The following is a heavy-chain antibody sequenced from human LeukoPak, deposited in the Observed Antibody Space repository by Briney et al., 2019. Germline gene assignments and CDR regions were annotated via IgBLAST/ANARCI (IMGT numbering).Heavy chain of an antibody. J-gene: IGHJ4*02. CDR1: GFTFSSYG. Sequence: PGGSLRLSXAASGFTFSSYGMHWVRQAPGKGLEWVAFIRYDGSNKYYADSVKGRFTISRDNSKNTLYLQMNSLRAEDTAVYYCAPGDFWSGYSPFDYWGQGTLVTVSS. V-gene: IGHV3-30*02. CDR2: IRYDGSNK. CDR3: APGDFWSGYSPFDY. D-gene: IGHD3-3*01.